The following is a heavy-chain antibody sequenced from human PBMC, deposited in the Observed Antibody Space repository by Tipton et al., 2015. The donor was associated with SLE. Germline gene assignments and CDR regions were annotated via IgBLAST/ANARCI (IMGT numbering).Heavy chain of an antibody. V-gene: IGHV4-38-2*02. J-gene: IGHJ3*02. Sequence: LRLSCTVSGYSISSGYYWGWIRQPPGKGLEWIGSLYHIGSTYYNPSLKSRVTISVDTSKKHFSLKMTSVTAADTAVYYCARGTDAFDIWGQGTMVTVSS. CDR1: GYSISSGYY. CDR2: LYHIGST. CDR3: ARGTDAFDI.